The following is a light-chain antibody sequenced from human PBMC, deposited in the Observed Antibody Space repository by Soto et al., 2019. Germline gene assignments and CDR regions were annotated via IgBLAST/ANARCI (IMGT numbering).Light chain of an antibody. CDR3: QQYNNWPHT. CDR2: FAS. J-gene: IGKJ2*01. V-gene: IGKV3-15*01. Sequence: DILMTQSPATLSVSPGERDTLSCRASQSVSSKLAWFQQKPGQAPRLLIYFASTRATDIPARFSGSGSGTEFTLTISILQSEDFAVYYCQQYNNWPHTVGQGTKLEIQ. CDR1: QSVSSK.